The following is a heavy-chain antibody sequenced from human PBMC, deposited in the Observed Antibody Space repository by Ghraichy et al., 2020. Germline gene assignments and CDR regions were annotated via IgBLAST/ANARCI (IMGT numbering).Heavy chain of an antibody. CDR1: GGSVGSGTYY. CDR2: IYYSGSS. Sequence: SETLPLTCTVSGGSVGSGTYYWSWVRQAPGTGLEWIGYIYYSGSSNYNPSLKSRVTMSVDTSKSQFSLKLSPVTAADTAVYYCARIRYYESSGSRNYFDSWGQGTLVTVSS. CDR3: ARIRYYESSGSRNYFDS. J-gene: IGHJ4*02. V-gene: IGHV4-61*01. D-gene: IGHD3-22*01.